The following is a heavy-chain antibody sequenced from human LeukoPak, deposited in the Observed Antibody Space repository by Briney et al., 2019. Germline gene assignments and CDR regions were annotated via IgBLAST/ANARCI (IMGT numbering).Heavy chain of an antibody. CDR2: ISYDGSNK. CDR1: GFTFSSYA. J-gene: IGHJ3*02. Sequence: GGSLRLSCAASGFTFSSYAMHWVRQAPGKGLEWVAVISYDGSNKYYADSVKGRFTISRDNSKNTLYLQMNSLRAEDTAVYYCARDRYYDSSGPDDAFDIWGQGTMVTVSS. CDR3: ARDRYYDSSGPDDAFDI. V-gene: IGHV3-30*04. D-gene: IGHD3-22*01.